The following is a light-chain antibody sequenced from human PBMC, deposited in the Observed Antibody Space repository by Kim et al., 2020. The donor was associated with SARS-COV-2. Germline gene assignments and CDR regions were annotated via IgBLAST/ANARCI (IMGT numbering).Light chain of an antibody. CDR2: AAS. Sequence: IVLTQSPGTLSLSPGERATLSCRASQSISSYLGWYQQKPGQAPRLLLYAASSRATGIPDRFSGSGSGTDFTLTISRLEPDDFAVYYCQYYGASPVTFGQGTRLEIK. CDR1: QSISSY. J-gene: IGKJ5*01. V-gene: IGKV3-20*01. CDR3: QYYGASPVT.